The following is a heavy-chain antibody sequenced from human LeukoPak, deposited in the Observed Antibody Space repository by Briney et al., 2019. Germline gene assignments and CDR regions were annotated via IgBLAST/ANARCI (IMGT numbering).Heavy chain of an antibody. D-gene: IGHD3-22*01. V-gene: IGHV7-4-1*02. J-gene: IGHJ4*02. CDR1: GYTFTSYA. CDR2: INTNTGNP. CDR3: ARERPTKTYYYDSSGYDY. Sequence: ASVKVSCTASGYTFTSYAMNWVRQAPGQGLEWMGWINTNTGNPTYAQGFTGRFVFSLDTSVSTAYLQINSLKAEDTAVYYCARERPTKTYYYDSSGYDYWGQGTLVTVSS.